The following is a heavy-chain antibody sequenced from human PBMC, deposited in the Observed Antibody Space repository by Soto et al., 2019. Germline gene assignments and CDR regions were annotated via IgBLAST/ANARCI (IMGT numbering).Heavy chain of an antibody. J-gene: IGHJ4*02. V-gene: IGHV1-3*01. CDR2: INAGNGNT. CDR1: GYTFSSYT. D-gene: IGHD4-17*01. CDR3: ARTSVVTIDY. Sequence: ASVKVSCKASGYTFSSYTMHWVRQAPGKRLEWMGWINAGNGNTKYSQKFQGRVTFTRDTSASTSYMELSSLISEDTAVYYCARTSVVTIDYWGQGTLVTVS.